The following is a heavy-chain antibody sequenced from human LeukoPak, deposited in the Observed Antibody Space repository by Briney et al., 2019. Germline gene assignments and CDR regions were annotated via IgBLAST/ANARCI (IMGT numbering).Heavy chain of an antibody. D-gene: IGHD3-22*01. V-gene: IGHV4-4*02. J-gene: IGHJ4*02. CDR3: ARSDHYYDSSGYYYPFDY. CDR1: GGSISSSNW. CDR2: IYHSGST. Sequence: SETLSLTCAVSGGSISSSNWWSWVRQPPGKGLEWIGEIYHSGSTNYNPSLKSRVTISVDTSKNQFSLKLSSVTAADTAVYYCARSDHYYDSSGYYYPFDYWGQGTLVTVSS.